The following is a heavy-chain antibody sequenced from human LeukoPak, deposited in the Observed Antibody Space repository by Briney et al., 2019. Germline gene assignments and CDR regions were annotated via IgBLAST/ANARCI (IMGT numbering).Heavy chain of an antibody. J-gene: IGHJ4*02. D-gene: IGHD5-18*01. Sequence: GASVTVSCTASRYTFTGYYMHWVRQAPGQGLEWMGWINPNSGGTNYAQKFQGWVTMTRDTSISTAYMELSRLRSDDTAVYYCAREIRGYSYGFDYWGQGTLVTVSS. CDR3: AREIRGYSYGFDY. V-gene: IGHV1-2*04. CDR1: RYTFTGYY. CDR2: INPNSGGT.